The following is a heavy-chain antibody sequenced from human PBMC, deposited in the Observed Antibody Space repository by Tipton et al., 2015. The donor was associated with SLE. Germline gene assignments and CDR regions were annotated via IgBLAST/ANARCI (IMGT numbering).Heavy chain of an antibody. CDR3: ARQSVQGAYLDF. V-gene: IGHV5-51*01. J-gene: IGHJ4*02. Sequence: QLVQSGPEVKKPGESLKISCEGSGYRFIAYWIAWVRQMPGKGLEYMGIIYPPDSDTRYSPSFQGQVTMSVDKSTNTAYLEWSSLKASDTAKYFCARQSVQGAYLDFWGQGTLVTVSS. CDR1: GYRFIAYW. D-gene: IGHD1-1*01. CDR2: IYPPDSDT.